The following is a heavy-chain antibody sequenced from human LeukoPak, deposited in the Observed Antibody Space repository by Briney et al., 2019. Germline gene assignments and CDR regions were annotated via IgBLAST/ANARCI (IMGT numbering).Heavy chain of an antibody. CDR3: ARHTKYDLLTGYYFDY. V-gene: IGHV4-39*01. Sequence: PSETLSLTCTVSGVSISSGSYYWGWIRQPPEKGLEWIGNVHYSGNTYYNPSLKSRVTISVDPSKKQLSLKLSSVSAADTAVYYCARHTKYDLLTGYYFDYWGQGTLVTVSS. D-gene: IGHD3-9*01. CDR2: VHYSGNT. J-gene: IGHJ4*02. CDR1: GVSISSGSYY.